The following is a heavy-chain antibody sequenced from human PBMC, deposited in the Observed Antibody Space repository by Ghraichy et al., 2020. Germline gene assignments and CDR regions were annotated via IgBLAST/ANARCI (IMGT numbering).Heavy chain of an antibody. D-gene: IGHD5-12*01. Sequence: ETLSLTCVASGFTFSSYWMHWVRQAPGKGLVWVSRIYIDGSGTRYADFVKGRFTISRDNAKNTLYLQMNSLRAEDTAVYYCVRDIVAKDAFDIWGQGTMVTVSS. CDR3: VRDIVAKDAFDI. CDR2: IYIDGSGT. J-gene: IGHJ3*02. CDR1: GFTFSSYW. V-gene: IGHV3-74*01.